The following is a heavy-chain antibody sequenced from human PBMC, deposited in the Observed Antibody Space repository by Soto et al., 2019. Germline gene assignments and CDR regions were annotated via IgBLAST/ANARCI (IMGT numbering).Heavy chain of an antibody. D-gene: IGHD2-2*01. J-gene: IGHJ6*02. V-gene: IGHV5-51*01. CDR2: IYPGDSDT. CDR1: GYSFTSYW. CDR3: ARAASGYCSSTSCYHYYYGMDV. Sequence: GDSLKISCKGSGYSFTSYWIGWVRQMPGKGLEWMGIIYPGDSDTRYSPSFQGQVTISADKSISTAYLQWSSLKASDTAMYYCARAASGYCSSTSCYHYYYGMDVWGQGTTVTVSS.